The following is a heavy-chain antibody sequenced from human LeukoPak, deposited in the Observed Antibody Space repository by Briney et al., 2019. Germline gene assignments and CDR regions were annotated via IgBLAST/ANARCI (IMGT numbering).Heavy chain of an antibody. D-gene: IGHD3-3*01. V-gene: IGHV4-39*07. CDR3: AREMLNGSGYFDY. CDR1: GGSISNTSYY. CDR2: IYYSGTT. Sequence: MASETLSLTCTVSGGSISNTSYYWGWIRQPPGKGLEWIGSIYYSGTTYYNPSLKSRVTISVDTSKNQFSLKLSSVTAADTAFYYCAREMLNGSGYFDYWGQGTLVTVSS. J-gene: IGHJ4*02.